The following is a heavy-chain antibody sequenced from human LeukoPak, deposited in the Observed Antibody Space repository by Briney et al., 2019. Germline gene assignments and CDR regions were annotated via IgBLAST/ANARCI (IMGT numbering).Heavy chain of an antibody. CDR1: GFTFSSYA. J-gene: IGHJ4*02. CDR3: AKVRNYYDSSGYFDY. Sequence: GGSLRLSCAASGFTFSSYAMSWVRQAPGKGLEWVSAISGSGGSTYYADSVKGRFTISRDNSKNTLYLQMNSLRAEDTAVYYCAKVRNYYDSSGYFDYWGQGTLVTVSS. V-gene: IGHV3-23*01. D-gene: IGHD3-22*01. CDR2: ISGSGGST.